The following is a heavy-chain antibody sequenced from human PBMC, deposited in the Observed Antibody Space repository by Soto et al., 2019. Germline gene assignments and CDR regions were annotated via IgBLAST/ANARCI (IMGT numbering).Heavy chain of an antibody. Sequence: QVQLVESGGGVVQPGRSLRLSCAASGFTFSSYGMHWVRQAPGKGLEWVAVIWYDGSNKYYADSVKGRFTISRDNSKNTLYLQMNGRRAEETAVYYCAREQWRQAFDIWGQGTMVTVSS. V-gene: IGHV3-33*01. J-gene: IGHJ3*02. CDR1: GFTFSSYG. CDR2: IWYDGSNK. D-gene: IGHD6-19*01. CDR3: AREQWRQAFDI.